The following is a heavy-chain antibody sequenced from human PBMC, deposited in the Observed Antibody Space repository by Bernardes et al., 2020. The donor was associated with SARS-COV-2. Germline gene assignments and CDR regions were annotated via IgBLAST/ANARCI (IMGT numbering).Heavy chain of an antibody. Sequence: SVKVSCKASGGTFSSYTISWVRQAPGQGLEWMGKIIPILDIVNYAEKFQDRVTITADKSTSTAYMELSRLRSDDTALYYCQITAVGYCSSFSCYVGYWGQGSLVTVSS. D-gene: IGHD2-2*03. V-gene: IGHV1-69*02. CDR1: GGTFSSYT. J-gene: IGHJ4*02. CDR3: QITAVGYCSSFSCYVGY. CDR2: IIPILDIV.